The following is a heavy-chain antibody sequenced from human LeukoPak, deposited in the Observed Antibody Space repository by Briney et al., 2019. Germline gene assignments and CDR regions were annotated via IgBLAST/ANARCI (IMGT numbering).Heavy chain of an antibody. V-gene: IGHV3-23*01. CDR3: AKAPSSYSGYSPWGAFDI. D-gene: IGHD3-22*01. CDR1: GFTFSSYP. CDR2: ISGSGGST. J-gene: IGHJ3*02. Sequence: PGGSLRLSCAASGFTFSSYPMSSVREAPGEGLEWVSAISGSGGSTYYADSVKSRFTISRDNSKNTLYLQMNSLRAEDTAVYYCAKAPSSYSGYSPWGAFDIWGQGTMVTVSS.